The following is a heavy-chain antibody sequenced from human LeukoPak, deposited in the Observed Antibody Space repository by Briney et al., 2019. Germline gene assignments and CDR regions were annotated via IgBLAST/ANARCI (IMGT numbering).Heavy chain of an antibody. CDR3: ARANSSYDYFDY. D-gene: IGHD5-12*01. V-gene: IGHV1-69*04. CDR1: GGTFSSYA. Sequence: SVKVSCKAPGGTFSSYAISWVRQAPGQGLEWMGRIIPILGIANYAQKFQGRVTITADKSTSTAYMELSSLRSEDTAVYYCARANSSYDYFDYWGQGTLVTVAS. J-gene: IGHJ4*02. CDR2: IIPILGIA.